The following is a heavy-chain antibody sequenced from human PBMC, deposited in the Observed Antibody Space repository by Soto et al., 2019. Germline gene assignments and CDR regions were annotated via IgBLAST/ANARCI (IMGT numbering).Heavy chain of an antibody. CDR3: ARALIPAADEYYHYGMDV. V-gene: IGHV5-10-1*01. CDR2: IDPSDSYT. D-gene: IGHD2-2*01. Sequence: GESLKISCKGSGYSFTSYWISWVRQMPGKGLEWMGRIDPSDSYTNYSPSLQGHVTISADKSISTAYLQWSSLKASDTAMYYCARALIPAADEYYHYGMDVWGQGTTVTVSS. J-gene: IGHJ6*02. CDR1: GYSFTSYW.